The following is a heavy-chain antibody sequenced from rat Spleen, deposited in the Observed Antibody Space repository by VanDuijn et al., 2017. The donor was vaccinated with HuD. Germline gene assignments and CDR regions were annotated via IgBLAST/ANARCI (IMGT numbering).Heavy chain of an antibody. J-gene: IGHJ4*01. D-gene: IGHD3-3*01. CDR1: GFTFSNYY. V-gene: IGHV5-25*01. CDR3: TTGPPAASYVMDA. Sequence: EVQLVESGGGLVQPGRSMKLSCVVSGFTFSNYYMAWVRQAPTKGLEWVASITTGGGITKYRDSVKGRFTVSRDNVKSSLYLQMDSLRSEDTAIYYCTTGPPAASYVMDAWGQGASVTVSS. CDR2: ITTGGGIT.